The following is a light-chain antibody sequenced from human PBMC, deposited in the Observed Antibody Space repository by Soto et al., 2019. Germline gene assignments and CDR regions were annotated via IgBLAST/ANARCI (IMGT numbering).Light chain of an antibody. J-gene: IGKJ1*01. Sequence: EIVMRPSPATLSVSPGQRATLSCRASQSVRTTVAWYHQRPGQAPRLLIYGASTRATGVPDRFSGDGSGTDFTLTVTSLQSEDFGIYYCQQYTDWPTTFGQGTKVDIK. V-gene: IGKV3-15*01. CDR2: GAS. CDR1: QSVRTT. CDR3: QQYTDWPTT.